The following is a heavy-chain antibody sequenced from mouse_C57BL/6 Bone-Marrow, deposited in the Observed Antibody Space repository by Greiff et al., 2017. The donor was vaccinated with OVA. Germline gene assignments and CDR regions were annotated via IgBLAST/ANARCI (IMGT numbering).Heavy chain of an antibody. J-gene: IGHJ1*03. D-gene: IGHD3-3*01. CDR1: GFTFSDYY. Sequence: VESGGGLVQPGGSLTLSCAASGFTFSDYYMYWVRQTPEKRLEWVAYISNGGGSTYYPDTVKGRFTISRDNAKNTLYLQMSRLKSEDTAMYYCARHGDSSYWYFDVWGTGTTVTVSS. CDR3: ARHGDSSYWYFDV. V-gene: IGHV5-12*01. CDR2: ISNGGGST.